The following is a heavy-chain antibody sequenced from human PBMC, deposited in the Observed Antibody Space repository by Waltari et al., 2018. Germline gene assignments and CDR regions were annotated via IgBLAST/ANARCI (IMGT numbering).Heavy chain of an antibody. Sequence: QVQLVESGGGVVQPGRYLRLACEDSGFTFESRAMHWVRQAPGKGLECVALMSFDGSDTCYADAVKGRFTVSRENSKNTLYLQMNSLRREDTGIYYCARSTSQTGLSASAMDSWGQGTLVTVSS. CDR1: GFTFESRA. CDR2: MSFDGSDT. CDR3: ARSTSQTGLSASAMDS. D-gene: IGHD2-2*01. J-gene: IGHJ4*02. V-gene: IGHV3-30-3*01.